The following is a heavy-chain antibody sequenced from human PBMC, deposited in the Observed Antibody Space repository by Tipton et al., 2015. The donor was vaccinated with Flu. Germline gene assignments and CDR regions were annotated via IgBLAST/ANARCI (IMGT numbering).Heavy chain of an antibody. CDR2: IYSGGSA. D-gene: IGHD2-21*01. CDR1: GFSFSSYG. CDR3: AREPRAGDCQFDS. V-gene: IGHV3-NL1*01. J-gene: IGHJ5*01. Sequence: SLRLSCVGSGFSFSSYGMHWVRQAPGKGLEWVSLIYSGGSAFYADSVKGRFSISRDNSKSTLYLQMNSLRADDTAMYYCAREPRAGDCQFDSWGQGTLVTVSS.